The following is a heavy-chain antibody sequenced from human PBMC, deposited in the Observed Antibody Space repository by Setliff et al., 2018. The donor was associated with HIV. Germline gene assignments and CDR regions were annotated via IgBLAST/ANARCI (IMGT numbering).Heavy chain of an antibody. D-gene: IGHD1-1*01. V-gene: IGHV4-61*09. CDR2: IYTSGST. CDR1: GGSISSGSYY. Sequence: SETLSLTCTVSGGSISSGSYYWSWIRQPAGRGLEWIGHIYTSGSTNYNPSLKSRLTISVDTSKNQFSLKLSSVTAADTAVYFCARGTYYYYYYMDVWGKGTTVTVSS. J-gene: IGHJ6*03. CDR3: ARGTYYYYYYMDV.